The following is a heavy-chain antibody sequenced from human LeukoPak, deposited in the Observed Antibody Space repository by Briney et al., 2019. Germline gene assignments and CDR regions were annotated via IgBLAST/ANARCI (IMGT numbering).Heavy chain of an antibody. D-gene: IGHD6-6*01. Sequence: GGSLRLSCAVSGITLSNYVMSWVRQAPGKGLEWVAGISGSGGSTHYADSVKGRFTISRDNSKNTLYLQMNSLRAEDTAVYYCAKDPGAARRYYYYYMDVWGKGTTVTVSS. V-gene: IGHV3-23*01. CDR1: GITLSNYV. CDR2: ISGSGGST. J-gene: IGHJ6*03. CDR3: AKDPGAARRYYYYYMDV.